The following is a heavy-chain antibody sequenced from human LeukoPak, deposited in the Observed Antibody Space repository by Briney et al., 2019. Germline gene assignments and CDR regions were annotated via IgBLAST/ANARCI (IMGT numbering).Heavy chain of an antibody. J-gene: IGHJ3*01. Sequence: SSETLSLTCTVSGDSINSYYWNWIRQPAGKGLEWIGRIYTTGITNYNPSLTSRVSMSADTSKNQISLKLTSVTAADTAVYYCARAHKYHYYDSSGAFDVWGQGTTVIVSS. V-gene: IGHV4-4*07. CDR3: ARAHKYHYYDSSGAFDV. D-gene: IGHD3-22*01. CDR2: IYTTGIT. CDR1: GDSINSYY.